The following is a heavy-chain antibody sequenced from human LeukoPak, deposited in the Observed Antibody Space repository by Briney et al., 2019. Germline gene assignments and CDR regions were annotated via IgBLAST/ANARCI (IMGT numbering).Heavy chain of an antibody. V-gene: IGHV3-7*01. CDR3: ARPYYYSSGSLPY. Sequence: GGSLRLSCAVSGFTFSSYWMNWVRQAPGKGLEWVANINQDGSEKYYVDSVKGRFTISRDNAKNSLSLQMNSLRAEDTAVYYCARPYYYSSGSLPYWGQGTLVTAPS. D-gene: IGHD3-10*01. CDR2: INQDGSEK. CDR1: GFTFSSYW. J-gene: IGHJ4*02.